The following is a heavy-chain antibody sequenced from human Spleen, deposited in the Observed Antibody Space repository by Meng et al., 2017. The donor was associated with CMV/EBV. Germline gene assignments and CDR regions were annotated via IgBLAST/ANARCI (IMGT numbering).Heavy chain of an antibody. J-gene: IGHJ3*02. D-gene: IGHD1-14*01. CDR1: GFTFSSYE. V-gene: IGHV3-48*03. CDR3: AREGIRRAFDI. Sequence: GGSLRLSCAASGFTFSSYEMNWVRQAPGKGLEWVSYISSSGSTIYYADSVKGRFTISRDNAKNSLYLQMNSLRAEDTAVYYCAREGIRRAFDIWGQGTMVTVSS. CDR2: ISSSGSTI.